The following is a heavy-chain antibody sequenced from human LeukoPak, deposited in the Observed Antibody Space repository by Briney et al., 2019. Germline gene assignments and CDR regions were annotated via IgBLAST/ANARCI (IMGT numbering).Heavy chain of an antibody. CDR1: GGTFSSYA. Sequence: ASVKVSCKASGGTFSSYAISWVRQAPGQGLEWMGIINPSDGSTSYAQKFQGRVTMTRDTPTRTVYMELSSPRSEDTAVYYCAREGNYYGSGSWRRYYYYMDVWGKGTTVTISS. CDR3: AREGNYYGSGSWRRYYYYMDV. V-gene: IGHV1-46*01. J-gene: IGHJ6*03. D-gene: IGHD3-10*01. CDR2: INPSDGST.